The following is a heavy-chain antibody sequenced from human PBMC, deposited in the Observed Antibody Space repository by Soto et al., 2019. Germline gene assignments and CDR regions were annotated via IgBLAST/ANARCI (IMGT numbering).Heavy chain of an antibody. Sequence: QVQLQESGPGLVKPSQTLSLTCTVSGCSISSGDYYWGWIRQPPGKGLEWIGYIYYSGITYYNPSLKSRVTISVDTSKNQFSLKLSSVTAADTAVYYCAVLLWFGHNFDPWGQGTLVTVSS. J-gene: IGHJ5*02. CDR1: GCSISSGDYY. CDR2: IYYSGIT. V-gene: IGHV4-30-4*01. D-gene: IGHD3-10*01. CDR3: AVLLWFGHNFDP.